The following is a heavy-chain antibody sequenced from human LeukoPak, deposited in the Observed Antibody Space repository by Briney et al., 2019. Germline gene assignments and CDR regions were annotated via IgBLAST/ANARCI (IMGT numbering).Heavy chain of an antibody. CDR2: IYPRDSDT. CDR3: ARHSDVIGAI. V-gene: IGHV5-51*01. CDR1: GYTFTHQW. Sequence: GESLKIFFKASGYTFTHQWIGWVRQKSGSGLEWMGIIYPRDSDTRYSPSFQGHVSISADTSINTAYLEWSRLEASDTAIYYCARHSDVIGAIWGQGTLVTVSS. D-gene: IGHD3-10*01. J-gene: IGHJ4*02.